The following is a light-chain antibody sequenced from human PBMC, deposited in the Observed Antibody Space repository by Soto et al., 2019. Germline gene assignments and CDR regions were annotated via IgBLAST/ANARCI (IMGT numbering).Light chain of an antibody. CDR3: QQRSNWPRT. V-gene: IGKV3D-20*02. CDR2: GAS. CDR1: QSVSSSY. J-gene: IGKJ1*01. Sequence: EIVLTQSPGTLSLSPGERATLSCRASQSVSSSYLAWYQQKPGQAPRLLIYGASSRATGIPDRFSGGGSGTDFTLTISRLEPEDLAVYFCQQRSNWPRTFGQGTKVDIK.